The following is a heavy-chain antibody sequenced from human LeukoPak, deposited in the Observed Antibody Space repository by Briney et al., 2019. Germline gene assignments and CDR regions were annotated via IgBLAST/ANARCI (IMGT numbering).Heavy chain of an antibody. D-gene: IGHD3-10*01. CDR3: AKDVVRGYYYYYYMDV. CDR2: ISGSGGST. V-gene: IGHV3-23*01. Sequence: GGSLRLSCAASGFTFGSYAMSWVRQAPGKGLEWVSAISGSGGSTYYADSVKGRFTISRDNSKNTLYLQMDSLRAEDTAVYYCAKDVVRGYYYYYYMDVWGKGTTVTVSS. J-gene: IGHJ6*03. CDR1: GFTFGSYA.